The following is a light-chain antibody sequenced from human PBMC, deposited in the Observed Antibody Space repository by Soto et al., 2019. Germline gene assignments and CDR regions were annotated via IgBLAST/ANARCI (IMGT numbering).Light chain of an antibody. Sequence: QSVLTQPAFVSGSPGQSITISCTGTSSDVGGYNYVSWYQHPPGKAPKLMISEVSNRPSGVSNRFSGSKSGNTASLTISGLQAEEEADYYCSSYTSTSTRVFGTGTKVTVL. V-gene: IGLV2-14*01. CDR3: SSYTSTSTRV. CDR1: SSDVGGYNY. J-gene: IGLJ1*01. CDR2: EVS.